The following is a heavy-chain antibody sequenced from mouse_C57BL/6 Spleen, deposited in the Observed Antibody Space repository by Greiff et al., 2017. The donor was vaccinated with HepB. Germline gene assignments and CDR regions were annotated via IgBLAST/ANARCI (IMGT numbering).Heavy chain of an antibody. Sequence: VQLQQSGGGLVKPGGSLKLSCAASGFTFSDYGMHWVRQAPEKGLEWVAYISSGSSTIYYADTVKGRFTISRDNAKNTLFLQMTSLRSEDTAMYYCATYDYDNYYAMDYWGQGTSVTVSS. J-gene: IGHJ4*01. CDR3: ATYDYDNYYAMDY. CDR1: GFTFSDYG. CDR2: ISSGSSTI. V-gene: IGHV5-17*01. D-gene: IGHD2-4*01.